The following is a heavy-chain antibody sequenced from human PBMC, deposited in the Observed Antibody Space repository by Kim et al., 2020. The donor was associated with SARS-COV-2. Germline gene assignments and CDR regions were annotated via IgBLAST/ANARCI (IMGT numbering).Heavy chain of an antibody. CDR1: GFTFSSYS. CDR2: ISSSSSYI. D-gene: IGHD3-9*01. Sequence: GGSLRLSCAASGFTFSSYSMNWVRQAPGKGLEWVSSISSSSSYIYYADSVKGRFTISRDNAKNSLYLQMNSLRAEDTAVYYCARGVSGSSGYFDWLNALLFDYWGQGTLVTVSS. V-gene: IGHV3-21*01. J-gene: IGHJ4*02. CDR3: ARGVSGSSGYFDWLNALLFDY.